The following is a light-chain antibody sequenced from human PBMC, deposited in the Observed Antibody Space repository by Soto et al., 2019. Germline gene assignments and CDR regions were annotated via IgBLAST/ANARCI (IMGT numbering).Light chain of an antibody. V-gene: IGKV1-5*03. CDR2: QAS. CDR3: QQYKNWPTIT. J-gene: IGKJ4*01. Sequence: DIQLTQSRSTLSASVGDSVTITCPASQMISSWLAWYQQKPWKAHKLLXYQASSLQSGVPSRFSGSGSGTEFTLTISSLQSEDFGIYYGQQYKNWPTITFGGGTKGDIK. CDR1: QMISSW.